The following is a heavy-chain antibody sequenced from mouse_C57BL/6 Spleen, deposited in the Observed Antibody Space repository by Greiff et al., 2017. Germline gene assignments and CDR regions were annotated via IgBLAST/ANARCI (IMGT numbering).Heavy chain of an antibody. Sequence: VQLQQSGAELVRPGTSVKVSCKASGYAFTNYLIEWVKQRPGQGLEWIGVINPGSGGTTYNEKFKGKATLTADKSSSTAYMQLSSLTSEDSAVYFCAGGLRGYFDYWGQGTTLTVSS. J-gene: IGHJ2*01. CDR3: AGGLRGYFDY. CDR2: INPGSGGT. D-gene: IGHD2-4*01. CDR1: GYAFTNYL. V-gene: IGHV1-54*01.